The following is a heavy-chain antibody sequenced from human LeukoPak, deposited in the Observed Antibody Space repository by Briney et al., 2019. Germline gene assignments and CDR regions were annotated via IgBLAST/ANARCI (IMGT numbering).Heavy chain of an antibody. Sequence: SETLSLTCTVSGGSISSYYWSWIRQPPGKGLEWIGYIYYSGSTNYNPSLKSRVTISVDTSKNQFSLMMKSVTAADTAIYYCARGAGGPDYWGQGTLVTVSS. D-gene: IGHD3-16*01. J-gene: IGHJ4*02. CDR1: GGSISSYY. CDR2: IYYSGST. CDR3: ARGAGGPDY. V-gene: IGHV4-59*01.